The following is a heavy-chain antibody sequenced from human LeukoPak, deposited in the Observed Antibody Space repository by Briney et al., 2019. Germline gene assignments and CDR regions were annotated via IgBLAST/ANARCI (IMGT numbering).Heavy chain of an antibody. CDR3: ARDLSGYDS. CDR2: ISSSSSYI. D-gene: IGHD5-12*01. V-gene: IGHV3-21*01. CDR1: EFPLRSYS. Sequence: GGSLRLSCAASEFPLRSYSMNWVRQPPGKGLEWVSSISSSSSYIYYADSVKGRFTISRDNAKNSLYLQMNSLRAEDTAVYYCARDLSGYDSWGQGTLVTVSS. J-gene: IGHJ4*02.